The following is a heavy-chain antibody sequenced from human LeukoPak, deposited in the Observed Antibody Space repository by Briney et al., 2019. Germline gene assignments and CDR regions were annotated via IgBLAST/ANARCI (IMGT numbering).Heavy chain of an antibody. CDR3: ARAMSTFGGVRNYFDS. V-gene: IGHV3-48*04. J-gene: IGHJ4*02. CDR2: VSISSGTI. CDR1: GFTFSGHN. Sequence: GGSLRLSCAASGFTFSGHNMNWVRQAPGKSLEWISFVSISSGTIYYADSVNGRFRISRDNAKSSLDLEMNSLRAEDTAVYYCARAMSTFGGVRNYFDSWGQGTLVTVSS. D-gene: IGHD3-16*01.